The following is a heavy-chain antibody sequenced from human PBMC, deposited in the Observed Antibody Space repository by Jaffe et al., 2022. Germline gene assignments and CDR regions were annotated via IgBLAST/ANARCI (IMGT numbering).Heavy chain of an antibody. CDR3: ARGHSYDYVWGSYRYPYYFDY. CDR2: INHSGST. CDR1: GGSFSGYY. J-gene: IGHJ4*02. V-gene: IGHV4-34*01. Sequence: QVQLQQWGAGLLKPSETLSLTCAVYGGSFSGYYWSWIRQPPGKGLEWIGEINHSGSTNYNPSLKSRVTISVDTSKNQFSLKLSSVTAADTAVYYCARGHSYDYVWGSYRYPYYFDYWGQGTLVTVSS. D-gene: IGHD3-16*02.